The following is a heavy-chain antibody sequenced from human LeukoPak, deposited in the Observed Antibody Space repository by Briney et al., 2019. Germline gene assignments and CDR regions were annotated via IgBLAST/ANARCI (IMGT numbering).Heavy chain of an antibody. J-gene: IGHJ4*02. D-gene: IGHD2-8*01. Sequence: GSVRLSCAASGFTFSSYAMSWVRQAPGKGLEWVSSIIGTGGSTYYADSVKGRFTISRDDSKNTLYLQMDSLRAEDTALYYCAKEMGPMVHGDYWGQGTLVTVSS. CDR3: AKEMGPMVHGDY. CDR2: IIGTGGST. V-gene: IGHV3-23*01. CDR1: GFTFSSYA.